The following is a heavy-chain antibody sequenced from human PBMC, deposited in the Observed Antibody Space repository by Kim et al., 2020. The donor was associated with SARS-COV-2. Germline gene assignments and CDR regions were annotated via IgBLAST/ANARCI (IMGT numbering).Heavy chain of an antibody. CDR3: ARGYCSSTSCYPLFDY. D-gene: IGHD2-2*01. V-gene: IGHV4-59*09. J-gene: IGHJ4*02. Sequence: LKRRVTISVDTSKNQFSLKRSSVTAADTAVYYCARGYCSSTSCYPLFDYWGQGTLVTVSS.